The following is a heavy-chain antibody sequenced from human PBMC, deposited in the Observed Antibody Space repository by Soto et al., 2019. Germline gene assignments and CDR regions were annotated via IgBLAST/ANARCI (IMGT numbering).Heavy chain of an antibody. Sequence: GWSLRLSCASSGFTFSDYYMSWIRQAPGKGLEWVSYISSSGSTIYYADSVKGRFTISRDNAENSLYLQMNSLRAEDTAVYYCARAPYYDFWSGWDPYGMDVWGQGTTVTVSS. CDR1: GFTFSDYY. CDR2: ISSSGSTI. D-gene: IGHD3-3*01. V-gene: IGHV3-11*01. CDR3: ARAPYYDFWSGWDPYGMDV. J-gene: IGHJ6*02.